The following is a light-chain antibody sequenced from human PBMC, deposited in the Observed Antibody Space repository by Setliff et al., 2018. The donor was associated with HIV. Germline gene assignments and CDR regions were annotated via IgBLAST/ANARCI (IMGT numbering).Light chain of an antibody. Sequence: QSALTQPASVSGSPGQSITISFTGTSSDVGGYNYVSWYQQHPGKAPKLMIYDVSNRPSGVSNRFSGSKSGNTASLTISGLQAEDEADYYCSSYTSSSTYVFGTGTKV. CDR1: SSDVGGYNY. CDR3: SSYTSSSTYV. V-gene: IGLV2-14*03. CDR2: DVS. J-gene: IGLJ1*01.